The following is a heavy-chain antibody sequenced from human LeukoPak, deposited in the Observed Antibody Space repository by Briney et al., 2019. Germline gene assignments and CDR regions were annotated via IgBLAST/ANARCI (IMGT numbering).Heavy chain of an antibody. CDR2: ISANDGNT. Sequence: ASVKVSCKASGYTFTSYGISWVRQAPGQGLEWMGWISANDGNTDYPQKLQGRVTMTTDTSTSTAYMELSSLRSEDTAVYYCASIGVWSGYYRPYYYGMDVWGQGTTVTVSS. D-gene: IGHD3-3*01. CDR3: ASIGVWSGYYRPYYYGMDV. CDR1: GYTFTSYG. J-gene: IGHJ6*02. V-gene: IGHV1-18*01.